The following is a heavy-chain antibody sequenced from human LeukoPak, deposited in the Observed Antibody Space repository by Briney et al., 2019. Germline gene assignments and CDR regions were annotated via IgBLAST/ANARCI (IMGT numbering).Heavy chain of an antibody. V-gene: IGHV3-30*14. D-gene: IGHD6-13*01. CDR3: AATRAADNRGMDV. CDR2: ISDDGSKK. CDR1: GFTFGTYA. J-gene: IGHJ6*02. Sequence: GTSLRLSCAASGFTFGTYAMHWVRQAPGKGLEWVALISDDGSKKYYADSVKGRFTISRDNSENTLYLQMNGLRTEDTAVYYCAATRAADNRGMDVWGQGTTVTVSS.